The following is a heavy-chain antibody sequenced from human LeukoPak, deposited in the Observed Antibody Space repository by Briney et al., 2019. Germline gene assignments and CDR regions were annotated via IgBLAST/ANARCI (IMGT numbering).Heavy chain of an antibody. CDR1: GYTFTDYY. D-gene: IGHD3-10*01. J-gene: IGHJ4*02. CDR2: VDPEDGET. Sequence: ASVKISCKVSGYTFTDYYMHWVQQAPGKGLEWMGLVDPEDGETIYAEKFQGRVTITADTSTDTAYMELSSLRPEDTAVYYCATDGGSGSYDYWGQGTLVTVSS. CDR3: ATDGGSGSYDY. V-gene: IGHV1-69-2*01.